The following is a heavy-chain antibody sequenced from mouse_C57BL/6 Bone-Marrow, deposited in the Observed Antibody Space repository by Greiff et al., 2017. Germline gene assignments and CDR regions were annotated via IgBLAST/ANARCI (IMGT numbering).Heavy chain of an antibody. D-gene: IGHD6-1*01. Sequence: QVQLQQSGAELVKPGASVKMSCKASGYTFTSYWITWVKQRPGQGLEWIGDLYPGSGSTNYNEKFKSKATLTVDTSSSTAYMQLSSLTSEDSALYYCASTLIAYWGQGTLVTVSA. J-gene: IGHJ3*01. CDR2: LYPGSGST. V-gene: IGHV1-55*01. CDR3: ASTLIAY. CDR1: GYTFTSYW.